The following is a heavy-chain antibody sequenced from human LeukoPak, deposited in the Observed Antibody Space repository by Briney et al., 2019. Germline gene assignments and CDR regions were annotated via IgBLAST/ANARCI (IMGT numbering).Heavy chain of an antibody. D-gene: IGHD3-9*01. CDR2: ISSSGSTI. CDR3: ARGYFDWLSSFDY. CDR1: GFTFSSYE. J-gene: IGHJ4*02. Sequence: GGSLRLSFAASGFTFSSYEMKWVRQAPGKGLEWVSYISSSGSTIYYADSVKGRFTISRDNAKNSLYLQMNSLRAEDTAVYYCARGYFDWLSSFDYWGQGTLVTVSS. V-gene: IGHV3-48*03.